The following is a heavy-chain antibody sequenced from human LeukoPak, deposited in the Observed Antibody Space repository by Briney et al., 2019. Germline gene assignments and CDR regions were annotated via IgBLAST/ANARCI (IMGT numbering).Heavy chain of an antibody. D-gene: IGHD3-22*01. CDR2: RYRDDTI. CDR3: VRAVHHLFYSDSSGYYGDAFGV. J-gene: IGHJ3*01. V-gene: IGHV3-53*01. CDR1: GFSARTTY. Sequence: GGSLRLSFSASGFSARTTYMSWVRQARGKGLEWASARYRDDTIRSADSVKGRFTISRDNSRDTLHLQMNSLRVDDTAVYYCVRAVHHLFYSDSSGYYGDAFGVWGQGTVVTVSS.